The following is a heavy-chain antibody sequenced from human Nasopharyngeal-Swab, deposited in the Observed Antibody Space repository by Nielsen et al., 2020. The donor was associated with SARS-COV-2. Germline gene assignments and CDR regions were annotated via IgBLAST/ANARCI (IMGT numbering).Heavy chain of an antibody. D-gene: IGHD3-22*01. J-gene: IGHJ6*02. CDR1: GGSVSSGSYY. Sequence: SETLSLTCTVSGGSVSSGSYYWSWIRQPPGKGLEWIGYFYYSGSTNYNPSLKSRVTISVDTSRNQFSLKLSSVTAADTAVYYCARAGRYYDSSGYYPLGGMDVWGQGTTVTVSS. CDR3: ARAGRYYDSSGYYPLGGMDV. CDR2: FYYSGST. V-gene: IGHV4-61*01.